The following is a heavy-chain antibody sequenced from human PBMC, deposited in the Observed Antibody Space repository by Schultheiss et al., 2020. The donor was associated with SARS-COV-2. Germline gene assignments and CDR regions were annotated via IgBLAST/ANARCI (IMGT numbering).Heavy chain of an antibody. D-gene: IGHD6-19*01. J-gene: IGHJ4*02. V-gene: IGHV1-18*01. Sequence: ASVKVSCKASGYTFTSYGISWVRQAPGQGLEWMGWISAYNGNTNYAQKLQGRVTITADESTSTAYMELSSLRSEDTAVYYCARAGSGWYRGEKHESRFDYWGQGTLVTVSS. CDR2: ISAYNGNT. CDR1: GYTFTSYG. CDR3: ARAGSGWYRGEKHESRFDY.